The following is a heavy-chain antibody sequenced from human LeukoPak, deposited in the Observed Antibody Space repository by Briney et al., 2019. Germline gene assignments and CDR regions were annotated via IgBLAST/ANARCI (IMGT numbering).Heavy chain of an antibody. CDR1: GGSISSSNW. J-gene: IGHJ4*02. D-gene: IGHD3-10*01. Sequence: SGTLSLTCAVSGGSISSSNWWGWIRQPPGKGLEWIGNIYYSGSTYYNPSLKSRVTISVDTSKNQSSLKLSSVTAADTAIYYCARQTYYYGSGSYDTIDYWGQGTLVTVSS. CDR2: IYYSGST. V-gene: IGHV4-39*01. CDR3: ARQTYYYGSGSYDTIDY.